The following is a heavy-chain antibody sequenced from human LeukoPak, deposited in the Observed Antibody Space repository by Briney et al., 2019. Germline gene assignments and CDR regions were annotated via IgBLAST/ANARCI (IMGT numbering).Heavy chain of an antibody. CDR2: ISGNGDST. Sequence: GGSLRLSCAASGFTFKNYAMSWVRQAPGKGLEWVSTISGNGDSTYYADSVKGRFTISRDNSKNTLYLQMNSLRADDTAVYYCAKGKDIVIVAAALHYMDVWGKGTTVTVSS. CDR1: GFTFKNYA. J-gene: IGHJ6*03. D-gene: IGHD2-2*01. CDR3: AKGKDIVIVAAALHYMDV. V-gene: IGHV3-23*01.